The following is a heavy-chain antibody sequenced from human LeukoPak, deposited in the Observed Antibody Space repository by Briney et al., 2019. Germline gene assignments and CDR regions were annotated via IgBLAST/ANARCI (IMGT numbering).Heavy chain of an antibody. CDR2: ISGSGDST. D-gene: IGHD3-3*01. CDR3: ARVRDLNYFDY. J-gene: IGHJ4*02. Sequence: GGSLRLSCAASGFIFSNYAMHWVRQAPGKGLEYVSAISGSGDSTYYANSVRGRLTVSRDNSKNTLYLQMGSLRADDMAVYYCARVRDLNYFDYWGQGTLVTVSS. V-gene: IGHV3-64*01. CDR1: GFIFSNYA.